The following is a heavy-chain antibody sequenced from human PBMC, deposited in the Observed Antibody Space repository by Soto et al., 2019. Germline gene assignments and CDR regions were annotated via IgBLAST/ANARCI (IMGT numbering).Heavy chain of an antibody. V-gene: IGHV1-8*01. D-gene: IGHD1-26*01. Sequence: ASVKVSCKASGYTFTSYDINWVRQATGQGLEWMGWMNPNSGNTGYAQKFQGRVTMTRNTSISTAYMELSSLRSEDTAVYYCATGHSGSYLFDYWGQGTLVTVSS. CDR2: MNPNSGNT. J-gene: IGHJ4*02. CDR3: ATGHSGSYLFDY. CDR1: GYTFTSYD.